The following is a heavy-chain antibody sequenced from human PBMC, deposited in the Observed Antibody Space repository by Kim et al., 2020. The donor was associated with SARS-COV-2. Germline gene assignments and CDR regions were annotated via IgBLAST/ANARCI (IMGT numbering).Heavy chain of an antibody. V-gene: IGHV3-48*02. CDR3: ARDAYQRWLQRHFDY. CDR2: ISSSSSTI. Sequence: GGSLRLSCAASGFTFSSYSMNWVRQAPGKGLEWVSYISSSSSTIYYADSVKGRFTISRDNAKNSLYLQMNSLRDEDTAVYYCARDAYQRWLQRHFDYWGQGTLVTVSS. D-gene: IGHD5-18*01. J-gene: IGHJ4*02. CDR1: GFTFSSYS.